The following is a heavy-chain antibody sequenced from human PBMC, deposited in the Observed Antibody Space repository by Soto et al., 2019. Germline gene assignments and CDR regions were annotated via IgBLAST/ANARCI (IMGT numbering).Heavy chain of an antibody. CDR1: GGTFSSYA. CDR2: IIPIFGTA. CDR3: AREDTRSGYCSSTSCYAYGY. D-gene: IGHD2-2*01. Sequence: SVKVSCKASGGTFSSYAISWVRQAPGQGLEWMGGIIPIFGTANYAQKFQGRVTITADESTSTAYMELSSLRSEDTAVYYCAREDTRSGYCSSTSCYAYGYWGQGTLVTVSS. J-gene: IGHJ4*02. V-gene: IGHV1-69*13.